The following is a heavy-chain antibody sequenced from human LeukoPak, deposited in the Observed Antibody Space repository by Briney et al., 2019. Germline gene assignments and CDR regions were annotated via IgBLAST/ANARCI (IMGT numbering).Heavy chain of an antibody. CDR3: ARVPPAGTAMEGFDY. CDR1: GYTFTSYD. V-gene: IGHV1-8*01. D-gene: IGHD5-18*01. CDR2: MNPNSGNT. J-gene: IGHJ4*02. Sequence: ASVKVSCKXSGYTFTSYDINWVRQSTGQGLEWMGWMNPNSGNTGYAQKFQGRATMTRNTSISTAYMELSSLRSEDTAVYYCARVPPAGTAMEGFDYWGQGTLVTVSS.